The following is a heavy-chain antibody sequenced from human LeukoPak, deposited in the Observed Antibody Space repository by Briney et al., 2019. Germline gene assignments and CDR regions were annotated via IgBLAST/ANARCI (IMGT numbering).Heavy chain of an antibody. CDR3: ARDGSYDSSGYSFNGAFDI. CDR2: IIPIFGTA. D-gene: IGHD3-22*01. V-gene: IGHV1-69*05. J-gene: IGHJ3*02. Sequence: SVQVSCKASGGTFSSYAISWVRQAPGQGLEWMGGIIPIFGTANYAQKFQGRVTITTDESTSTAYMELSSLRSEDTAVYYCARDGSYDSSGYSFNGAFDIWGQGTMLTVSS. CDR1: GGTFSSYA.